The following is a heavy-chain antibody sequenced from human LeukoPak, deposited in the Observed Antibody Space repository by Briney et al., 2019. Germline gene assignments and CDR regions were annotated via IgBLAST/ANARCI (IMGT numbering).Heavy chain of an antibody. V-gene: IGHV1-69*13. Sequence: ASVKVSCKASGDTFHNYIVNWVRQAPGQGLEWMGGIIPIFGTANYAQKFQGRVTITADESTSTAYMELSSLRSEDTAVYYCARGGSSTLSWFDPWGQGTLVTVSS. CDR2: IIPIFGTA. J-gene: IGHJ5*02. D-gene: IGHD2-2*01. CDR1: GDTFHNYI. CDR3: ARGGSSTLSWFDP.